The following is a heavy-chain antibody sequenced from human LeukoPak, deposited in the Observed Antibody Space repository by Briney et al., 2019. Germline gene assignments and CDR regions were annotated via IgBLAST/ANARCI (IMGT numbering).Heavy chain of an antibody. Sequence: TGGSLRLSCAASGFTFSSYSMNWVRQAPGKGLEWIGEINHSGSTNYNPSLKSRVTISVDTSKNQFSLKLSSVTAADTAVYYCARARIQLWLRGVMPNYFDYWGQGTLVTVSS. V-gene: IGHV4-34*01. CDR2: INHSGST. J-gene: IGHJ4*02. CDR3: ARARIQLWLRGVMPNYFDY. D-gene: IGHD5-18*01. CDR1: GFTFSSYS.